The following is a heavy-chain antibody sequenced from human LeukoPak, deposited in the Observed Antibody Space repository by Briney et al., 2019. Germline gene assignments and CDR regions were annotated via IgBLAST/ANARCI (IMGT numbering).Heavy chain of an antibody. CDR3: AAGRAVDFDY. CDR2: INPSGGST. D-gene: IGHD6-19*01. Sequence: ASVKVSCKASGYTFTSYYMHWVRQAPGQGLEWMGIINPSGGSTNYAQKFQERVTITRDMSTSTAYMELSSLRSEDTAVYYCAAGRAVDFDYWGQGTLVTVSS. CDR1: GYTFTSYY. V-gene: IGHV1-46*01. J-gene: IGHJ4*02.